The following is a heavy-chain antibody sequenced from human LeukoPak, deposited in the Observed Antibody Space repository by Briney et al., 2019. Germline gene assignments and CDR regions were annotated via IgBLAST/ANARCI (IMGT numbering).Heavy chain of an antibody. CDR2: IKQDGSEK. CDR1: GFTFSSYW. J-gene: IGHJ5*02. CDR3: AREVVPAANNWFDP. Sequence: GGSLRLSCAASGFTFSSYWMSWVRQAPGKGLEWVANIKQDGSEKYYVDSVKGRFTISRDNAKNSLYLQMNSLRAEDTALYYCAREVVPAANNWFDPWGQGTLVTVSS. D-gene: IGHD2-2*01. V-gene: IGHV3-7*03.